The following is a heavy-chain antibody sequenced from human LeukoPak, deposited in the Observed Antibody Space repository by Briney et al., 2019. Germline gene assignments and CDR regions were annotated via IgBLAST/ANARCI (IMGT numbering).Heavy chain of an antibody. CDR1: VFTFSSYT. V-gene: IGHV3-21*04. CDR2: ISSSSTYI. Sequence: GGTLRLSCAVSVFTFSSYTINWVRQARGKGMEWVSSISSSSTYINYTDSVKGRFTISRDNPKNSLHLQMNSLRAEDTAVCYCAKDLAWRIQLWLGLFDYWGQGTLVTVSS. J-gene: IGHJ4*02. D-gene: IGHD5-18*01. CDR3: AKDLAWRIQLWLGLFDY.